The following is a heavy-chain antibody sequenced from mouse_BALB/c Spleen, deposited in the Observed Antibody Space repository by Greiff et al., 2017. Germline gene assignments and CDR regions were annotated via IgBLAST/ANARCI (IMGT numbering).Heavy chain of an antibody. Sequence: EVQLVESGGGLVQPGGSLKLSCAASGFDFSRYWMSWVRQAPGKGLEWIGEINPDSSTINYTPSLKDKFIISRDNAKNTLYLQMSKVRSEDTALYYCARPGNYSYYAMDYWGQGTSVTVSS. CDR3: ARPGNYSYYAMDY. CDR1: GFDFSRYW. CDR2: INPDSSTI. D-gene: IGHD2-1*01. V-gene: IGHV4-1*02. J-gene: IGHJ4*01.